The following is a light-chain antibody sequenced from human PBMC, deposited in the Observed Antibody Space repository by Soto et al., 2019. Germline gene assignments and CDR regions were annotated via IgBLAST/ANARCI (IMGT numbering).Light chain of an antibody. CDR1: LSVSSD. CDR3: QQYNNWPPLT. CDR2: RAF. V-gene: IGKV3-15*01. Sequence: EIVMTQSPATLSLSPGERATLSCRASLSVSSDLAWYRQKPGQAPRLLIYRAFTRATGIPARFSGSGSGTEFTLTISSLQSGDFGVYYCQQYNNWPPLTFGGGTKVDIK. J-gene: IGKJ4*01.